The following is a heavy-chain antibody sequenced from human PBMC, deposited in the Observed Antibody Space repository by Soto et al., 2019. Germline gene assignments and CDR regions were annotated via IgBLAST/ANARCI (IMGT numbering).Heavy chain of an antibody. J-gene: IGHJ4*02. CDR3: AKERDTRSSSCFDS. Sequence: HPGGSLRLSCAASRFTFSNYGMQWVRQAPGKGLEWVAVISHDGTVKYYADSVKGRFTISRDNFQNTLDLQMDSLRAGDTAVYYCAKERDTRSSSCFDSWGQGTLVTVSS. CDR1: RFTFSNYG. CDR2: ISHDGTVK. V-gene: IGHV3-30*18. D-gene: IGHD5-18*01.